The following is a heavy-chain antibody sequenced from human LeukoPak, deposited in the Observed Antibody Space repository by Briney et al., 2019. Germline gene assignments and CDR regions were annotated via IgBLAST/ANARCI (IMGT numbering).Heavy chain of an antibody. CDR3: ARDHSSGSYGWVY. V-gene: IGHV3-7*01. CDR2: IKQDGSEK. Sequence: GGSLRLSCAASGFTFSSYSMNWVRQAPGKGLEWVANIKQDGSEKYYVDSVKGRFTISRDNAKNSLYLLMNSLRAEDTAVYYCARDHSSGSYGWVYWGQGTRVTVSS. CDR1: GFTFSSYS. J-gene: IGHJ4*02. D-gene: IGHD1-26*01.